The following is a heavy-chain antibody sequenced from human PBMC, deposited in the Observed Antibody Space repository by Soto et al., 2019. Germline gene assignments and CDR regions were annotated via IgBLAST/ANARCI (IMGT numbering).Heavy chain of an antibody. CDR3: AKDLRLIAADGTPDY. Sequence: GGSLRLSCAGSGLAFSSYAMRWVRQAPGKGLEWVSAISGSGGSTYYADSVKGRFTISRDNSKNTLYLQMNSLRAEDTAVYYCAKDLRLIAADGTPDYWGQGTLVTVSS. V-gene: IGHV3-23*01. CDR2: ISGSGGST. D-gene: IGHD6-13*01. J-gene: IGHJ4*02. CDR1: GLAFSSYA.